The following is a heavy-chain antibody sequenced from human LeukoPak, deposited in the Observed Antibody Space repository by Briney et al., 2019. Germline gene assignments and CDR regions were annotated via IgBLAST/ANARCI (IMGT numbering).Heavy chain of an antibody. CDR2: MNPNNGNI. CDR1: GYTFTSYD. D-gene: IGHD6-19*01. Sequence: ASVKVSCKASGYTFTSYDIHWVRQAAGQGLEWMGWMNPNNGNIHYAQKFQGRVTMTRNTPISTAYMELTSLRSDDTAVYYCATALAGSVELDYWGQGTLVIVSS. CDR3: ATALAGSVELDY. V-gene: IGHV1-8*01. J-gene: IGHJ4*02.